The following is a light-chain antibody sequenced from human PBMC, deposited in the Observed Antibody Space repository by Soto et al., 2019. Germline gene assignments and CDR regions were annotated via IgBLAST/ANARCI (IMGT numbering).Light chain of an antibody. CDR1: QTLSSG. CDR3: QQYNNWPPIT. J-gene: IGKJ5*01. Sequence: EIVLTQSPGTLSLSPGERATLSCGTSQTLSSGFLAWYQQTPGQAPRLLIYDASTRATGIPARFSGSGSGTEFILTISSLQSEDFGVYYCQQYNNWPPITFGQGTRLE. V-gene: IGKV3D-15*01. CDR2: DAS.